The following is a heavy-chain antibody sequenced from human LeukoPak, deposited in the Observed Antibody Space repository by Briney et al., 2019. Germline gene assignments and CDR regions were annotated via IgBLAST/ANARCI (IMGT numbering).Heavy chain of an antibody. J-gene: IGHJ4*02. V-gene: IGHV4-59*08. Sequence: PSETLSLTCTVSGGSISSYYWSWIRQPPGKGLEWIGYIYYSGSTNYNPSLKSRVTISVDTSKNQFSLKLSSVTAADTAVYYCASSSGYPPDYWGQGTLVTVSS. D-gene: IGHD5-12*01. CDR1: GGSISSYY. CDR3: ASSSGYPPDY. CDR2: IYYSGST.